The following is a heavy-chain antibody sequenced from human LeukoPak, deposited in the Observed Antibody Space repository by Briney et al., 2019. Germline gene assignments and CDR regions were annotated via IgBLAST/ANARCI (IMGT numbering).Heavy chain of an antibody. V-gene: IGHV1-2*02. CDR1: GYNFEDYY. CDR2: INPNSGGI. J-gene: IGHJ4*02. D-gene: IGHD3-22*01. CDR3: ARGRHFDSNGYYVAFYFDS. Sequence: ASVKVSCKASGYNFEDYYIHWVRQAPGQGLEWMGGINPNSGGIKQAQMFQGRVTMTRDTSISTAYMDLTSLRSDDTAVYYCARGRHFDSNGYYVAFYFDSWGQGTLVTVSS.